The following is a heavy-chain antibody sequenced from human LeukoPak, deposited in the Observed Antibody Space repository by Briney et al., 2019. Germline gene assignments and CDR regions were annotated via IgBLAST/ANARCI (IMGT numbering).Heavy chain of an antibody. Sequence: SETLSLTCTVPGGSISSYYWSWIRQPPGKGLEWIGYIYYSGSTNYNPSLKSRVTISVDTSKNQFSLKLSSVTAADTAVYYCAKLPRVGQRSAFDIWGQGTMVTVSS. D-gene: IGHD1-26*01. CDR1: GGSISSYY. J-gene: IGHJ3*02. CDR3: AKLPRVGQRSAFDI. V-gene: IGHV4-59*01. CDR2: IYYSGST.